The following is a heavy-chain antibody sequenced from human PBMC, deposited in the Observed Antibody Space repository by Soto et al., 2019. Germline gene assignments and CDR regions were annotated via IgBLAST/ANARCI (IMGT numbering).Heavy chain of an antibody. D-gene: IGHD3-22*01. J-gene: IGHJ4*02. CDR1: GFTFSYYT. V-gene: IGHV3-21*06. CDR2: ISGIRDYI. Sequence: GGSLKLSCAASGFTFSYYTVHWVRRAPGKGLEWVSSISGIRDYIRYADSVKGRFTISRDNAKTSLYLQMNSLTAEDTAVYYCAREGVHNYNEYYFDYWGQGTLVTVSS. CDR3: AREGVHNYNEYYFDY.